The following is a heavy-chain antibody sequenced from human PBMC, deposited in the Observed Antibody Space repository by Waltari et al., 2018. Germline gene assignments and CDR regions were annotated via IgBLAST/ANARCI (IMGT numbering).Heavy chain of an antibody. CDR2: IKSKTDGGTT. CDR1: GGSISSSSYY. CDR3: SYYDSSGYDAPDY. Sequence: LQLQESGPGLVKPSETLSLTCTVSGGSISSSSYYWGWIRQPPGKGLEWVGRIKSKTDGGTTDYAAPVKGRFTISRDDSKNTLYLQMNSLKTEDTAVYYCSYYDSSGYDAPDYWGQGTLVTVSS. V-gene: IGHV3-15*01. J-gene: IGHJ4*02. D-gene: IGHD3-22*01.